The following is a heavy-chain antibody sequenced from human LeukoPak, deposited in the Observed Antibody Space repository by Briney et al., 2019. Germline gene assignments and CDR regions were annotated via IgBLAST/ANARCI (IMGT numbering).Heavy chain of an antibody. CDR2: INQDESSK. Sequence: GGSLRLSCAVSGFTFSSYWMGWVRQAPGKGLAWVANINQDESSKYYEDSVKGRFTISRDNADNSLYLQMNSLGAEDTAVYYCAKSSYNRFDYWGQGTLVTVSS. J-gene: IGHJ4*02. D-gene: IGHD5-24*01. CDR3: AKSSYNRFDY. CDR1: GFTFSSYW. V-gene: IGHV3-7*03.